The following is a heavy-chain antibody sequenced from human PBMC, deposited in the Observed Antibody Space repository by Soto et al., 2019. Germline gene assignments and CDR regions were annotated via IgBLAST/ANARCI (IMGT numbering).Heavy chain of an antibody. J-gene: IGHJ4*02. Sequence: GGSLRLSCAASGFTFSSYAMSWARQAPGKGLEWVSAISGSGGSTYYADSVKGRFTVSRDNSKNTLYLQMNSLRAEDTAVYYCAKDYCSSTSCPSNWGQGTLVTVSS. CDR1: GFTFSSYA. V-gene: IGHV3-23*01. CDR2: ISGSGGST. CDR3: AKDYCSSTSCPSN. D-gene: IGHD2-2*01.